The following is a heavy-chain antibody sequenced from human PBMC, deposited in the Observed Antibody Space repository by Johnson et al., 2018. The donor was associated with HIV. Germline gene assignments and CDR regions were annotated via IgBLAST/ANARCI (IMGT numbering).Heavy chain of an antibody. J-gene: IGHJ3*02. CDR2: INWNGGSI. D-gene: IGHD6-13*01. V-gene: IGHV3-20*04. Sequence: VQLVESGGGVVRPGGSLRLSCAASEFTFDDYGMSWVRQAPGKGLEWVSGINWNGGSIGCAGSVKGTFPVSRDNAKNSLYLEMNSLGAEEPAVYYCARDRTGLIIAAAGGEAFDIWGQGTMVTVSS. CDR3: ARDRTGLIIAAAGGEAFDI. CDR1: EFTFDDYG.